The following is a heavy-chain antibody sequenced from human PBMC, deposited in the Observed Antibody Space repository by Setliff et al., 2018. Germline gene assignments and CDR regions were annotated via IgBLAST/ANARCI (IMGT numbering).Heavy chain of an antibody. Sequence: PSETLSLTCTVSGGSISSSSYYWGWIRQPPGKGLEWIGSIYYSGSTYYNPSLKSRVTISVDTSKNQFSLNLSSVTAADTAMYYCARDYYDSRGSYAFDIWGQGTVVTVSS. J-gene: IGHJ3*02. D-gene: IGHD3-22*01. CDR3: ARDYYDSRGSYAFDI. CDR1: GGSISSSSYY. CDR2: IYYSGST. V-gene: IGHV4-39*07.